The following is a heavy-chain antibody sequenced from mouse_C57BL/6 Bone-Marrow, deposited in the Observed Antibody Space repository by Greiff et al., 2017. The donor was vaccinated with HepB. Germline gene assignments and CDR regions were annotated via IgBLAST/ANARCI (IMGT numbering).Heavy chain of an antibody. CDR2: IHPNSGST. CDR1: GYTFTSYW. J-gene: IGHJ2*01. V-gene: IGHV1-64*01. Sequence: QVQLQQPGAELVKPGASVKLSCKASGYTFTSYWMHWVKQRPGQGLEWIGMIHPNSGSTNYNEKFKSKATLTVDQSSSTAYMQLSSLTSEDSAVYYCAREAYGYYFDYWGQGTTLTVSS. D-gene: IGHD1-1*01. CDR3: AREAYGYYFDY.